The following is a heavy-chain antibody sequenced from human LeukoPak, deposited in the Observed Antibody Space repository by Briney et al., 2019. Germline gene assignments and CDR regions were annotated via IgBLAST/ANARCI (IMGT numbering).Heavy chain of an antibody. CDR1: GGSISSYY. CDR3: ARNILTAGYDAFDI. V-gene: IGHV4-59*01. D-gene: IGHD3-9*01. J-gene: IGHJ3*02. Sequence: SETLSLTCTVSGGSISSYYWGWIRQPPGKGLEWIGYIYYSGSTNYNPSLKSRVTISVDTSKNQFSLKLSSVTAADTAVYYCARNILTAGYDAFDIWGQGTMVTVSS. CDR2: IYYSGST.